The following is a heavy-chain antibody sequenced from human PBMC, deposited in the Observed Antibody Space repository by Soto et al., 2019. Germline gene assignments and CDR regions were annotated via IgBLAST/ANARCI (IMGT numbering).Heavy chain of an antibody. CDR1: GGSIGTFY. Sequence: SQTLSLTCNVSGGSIGTFYWNWLRQPPGKGLEWIGYVHYSGSTSYNPSLTSRVTISVDTSKKQFSLRLTSVTTADTAVYYCARVYGAFYFWAQGSLLTVYS. J-gene: IGHJ4*02. CDR2: VHYSGST. CDR3: ARVYGAFYF. V-gene: IGHV4-59*01. D-gene: IGHD3-10*01.